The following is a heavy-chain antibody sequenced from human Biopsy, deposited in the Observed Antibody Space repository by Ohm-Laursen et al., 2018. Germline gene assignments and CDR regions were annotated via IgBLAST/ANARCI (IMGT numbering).Heavy chain of an antibody. J-gene: IGHJ4*02. V-gene: IGHV4-59*01. CDR2: ISCTGYT. D-gene: IGHD4-23*01. CDR3: ARGSNDFGGLYFPR. Sequence: SETLSLTCTVSGGSLSSYYWSWIWQPPGKGLEWIGHISCTGYTSYNASLKSRVTISVDTSRNHFSLRLSSLTAADTAVYYCARGSNDFGGLYFPRWGQGTLLTVSS. CDR1: GGSLSSYY.